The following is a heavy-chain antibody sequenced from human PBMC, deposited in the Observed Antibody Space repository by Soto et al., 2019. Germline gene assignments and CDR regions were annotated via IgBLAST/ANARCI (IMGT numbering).Heavy chain of an antibody. CDR2: INPNSGGT. D-gene: IGHD1-20*01. CDR1: GYTFTGYY. V-gene: IGHV1-2*04. J-gene: IGHJ3*02. CDR3: ARGGGTITGTITFDAFDI. Sequence: ASVKVSCKASGYTFTGYYMHWVRQAPGQGLEWMGWINPNSGGTNYAQKFQGWVTMTRDTSISTAYMELSRLRSDDTAVYYCARGGGTITGTITFDAFDIWGQGTMVTVSS.